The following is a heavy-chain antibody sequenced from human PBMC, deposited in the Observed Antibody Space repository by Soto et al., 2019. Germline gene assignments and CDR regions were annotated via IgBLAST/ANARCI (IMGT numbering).Heavy chain of an antibody. CDR3: AGPTTVTTFPNNYYYGMDV. Sequence: SETLSLTCTVSGGSISSSSYYWGWIRQPPGKGLEWIGSIYYSGSTYYNPSLKSRVTISVDTSKNQFSLKLSSVTAADTAVYYCAGPTTVTTFPNNYYYGMDVWGQGTTVTVS. D-gene: IGHD4-17*01. CDR1: GGSISSSSYY. CDR2: IYYSGST. J-gene: IGHJ6*02. V-gene: IGHV4-39*01.